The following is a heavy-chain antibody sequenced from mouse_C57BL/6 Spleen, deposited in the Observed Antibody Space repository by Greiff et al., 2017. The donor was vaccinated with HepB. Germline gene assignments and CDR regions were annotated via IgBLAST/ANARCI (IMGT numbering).Heavy chain of an antibody. CDR3: ATDSSGWGDY. CDR1: GYSITSGYY. J-gene: IGHJ4*01. V-gene: IGHV3-6*01. Sequence: EVQLQESGPGLVKPSQSLSLTCSVTGYSITSGYYWNWIRQFPGNKLEWMGYISYDGSNNYNPSLKNRISITRDTSKNQFFLKLNSVTTEDTATYYCATDSSGWGDYWGQGTSVTVSS. D-gene: IGHD3-2*02. CDR2: ISYDGSN.